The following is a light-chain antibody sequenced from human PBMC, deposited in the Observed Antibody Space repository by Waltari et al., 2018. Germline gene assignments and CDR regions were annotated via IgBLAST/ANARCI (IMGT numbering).Light chain of an antibody. Sequence: SHELTQPPSVSVSPGQTATITCSGETLSKQYVYWYQHKPGNAPVLLFYKDTERPSGIPDRFSGSSSGTSVTLTISGVQAEDEADYYCQLADSTVTYVFGPGTKVIVL. J-gene: IGLJ1*01. V-gene: IGLV3-25*03. CDR1: TLSKQY. CDR2: KDT. CDR3: QLADSTVTYV.